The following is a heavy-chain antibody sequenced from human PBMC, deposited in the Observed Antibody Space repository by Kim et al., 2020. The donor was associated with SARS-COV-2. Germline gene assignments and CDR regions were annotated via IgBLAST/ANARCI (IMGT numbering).Heavy chain of an antibody. CDR1: GFTVSAHY. D-gene: IGHD1-1*01. V-gene: IGHV3-53*01. J-gene: IGHJ5*02. CDR3: ATDTSPRTTPGWFDP. Sequence: GGSLRLSCAASGFTVSAHYMSWARQAPGKGLEWVSTINNDGSTYYSDSVKDRFTISRDNSENTLYLQMNSLRADDTAVYYCATDTSPRTTPGWFDPWGQGTLVTVSS. CDR2: INNDGST.